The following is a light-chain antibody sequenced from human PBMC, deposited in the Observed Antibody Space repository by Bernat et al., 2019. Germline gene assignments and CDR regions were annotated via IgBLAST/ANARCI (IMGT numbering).Light chain of an antibody. J-gene: IGKJ1*01. Sequence: DIVLTQSPGTLSLSPGERATLSCRASQSIDTNYLAWYQQKPGQAPRLLIYGVSGRASGIPDRFSGSGSGTDFTLTISRLEPEDFAIYYCQQYERSRTFGQGTKVQMK. CDR2: GVS. CDR1: QSIDTNY. CDR3: QQYERSRT. V-gene: IGKV3-20*01.